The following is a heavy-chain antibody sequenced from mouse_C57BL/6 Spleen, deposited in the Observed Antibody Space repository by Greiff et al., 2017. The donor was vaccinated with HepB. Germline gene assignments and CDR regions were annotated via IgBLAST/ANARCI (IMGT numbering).Heavy chain of an antibody. CDR1: GFSLSTSGMG. CDR2: IYWDDDK. V-gene: IGHV8-12*01. J-gene: IGHJ4*01. Sequence: QVTLKGSGPGILQSSQTLSLTCSFSGFSLSTSGMGVSWIRQPSGKGLEWLAHIYWDDDKRYNPSLKSRLTISKDTSRNQVFLKITSVDTADTATYYCARIGGRWLLGYAMDYWGQGTSVTVSS. D-gene: IGHD2-3*01. CDR3: ARIGGRWLLGYAMDY.